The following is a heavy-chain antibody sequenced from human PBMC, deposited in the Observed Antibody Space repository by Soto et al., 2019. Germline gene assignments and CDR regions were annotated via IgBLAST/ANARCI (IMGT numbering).Heavy chain of an antibody. CDR1: GFTFSSYG. J-gene: IGHJ3*02. D-gene: IGHD3-9*01. CDR3: AKSALQGLVGPFYAFDI. V-gene: IGHV3-30*18. Sequence: VQLLESGGGLVQPGGSLRLSCAASGFTFSSYGMHWVRQAPGKGLEWVAVISYDGSNKYYADSVKGRFTISRDNSKNTLYLQMNSLRAEDTAVYYCAKSALQGLVGPFYAFDIWGQGTMVTVSS. CDR2: ISYDGSNK.